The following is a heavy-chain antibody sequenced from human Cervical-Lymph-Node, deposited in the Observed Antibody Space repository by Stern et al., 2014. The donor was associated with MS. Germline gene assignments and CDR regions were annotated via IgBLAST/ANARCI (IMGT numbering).Heavy chain of an antibody. CDR2: ISSTSSYI. D-gene: IGHD3-16*01. Sequence: VQLEESGGGLVKPGGSLSLSCEAFGFTFSNSTMTWFRQAPGKGLEWVSSISSTSSYIYSAASVKGRFTISRDNVKRSLYLHMNSLRAEDTAVYYCARDGGDFWGQGTLVTVSS. CDR3: ARDGGDF. J-gene: IGHJ4*02. V-gene: IGHV3-21*01. CDR1: GFTFSNST.